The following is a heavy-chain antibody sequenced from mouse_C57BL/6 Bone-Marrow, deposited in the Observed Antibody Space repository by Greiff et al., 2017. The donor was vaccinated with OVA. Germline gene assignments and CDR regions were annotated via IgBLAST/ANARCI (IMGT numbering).Heavy chain of an antibody. CDR3: AKEGDGYYGWYFDV. D-gene: IGHD2-3*01. J-gene: IGHJ1*03. CDR2: IYPGSGNT. CDR1: GYSFTSYY. Sequence: VQLQQSGPELVKPGASVKISCKASGYSFTSYYIHWVKQRPGQGLEWIGWIYPGSGNTKYNEKFKGKATLTADTSSSTAYMQLSSLTSEDSAVYYCAKEGDGYYGWYFDVWGTGTTVTVSS. V-gene: IGHV1-66*01.